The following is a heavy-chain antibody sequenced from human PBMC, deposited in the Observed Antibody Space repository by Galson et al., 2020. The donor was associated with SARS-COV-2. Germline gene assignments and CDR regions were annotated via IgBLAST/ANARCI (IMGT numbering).Heavy chain of an antibody. CDR3: ARDYFGDYLDGFDI. D-gene: IGHD4-17*01. J-gene: IGHJ3*02. CDR2: ILYGGST. Sequence: SETLSLTCTVSGDSMSRYYWTWIRQPPGKGLEWIGYILYGGSTEYNPSLTSRVTMSVDTSKNQFSLKLTSVTAADTAVYYCARDYFGDYLDGFDIWGQGTMVTVSS. V-gene: IGHV4-59*01. CDR1: GDSMSRYY.